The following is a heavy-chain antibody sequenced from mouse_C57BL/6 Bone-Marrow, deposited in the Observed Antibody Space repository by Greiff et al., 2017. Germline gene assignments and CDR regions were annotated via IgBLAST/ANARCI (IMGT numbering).Heavy chain of an antibody. D-gene: IGHD3-1*01. J-gene: IGHJ4*01. CDR2: IYPRSGNN. Sequence: VQLQQSGAELARPGASVKLSCKASGYTFTSYGISWVKQRTGQGLEWIGEIYPRSGNNYYNEKFKGKATLTADKSSSTAYVVLRSLTSEDAAVYFCAREGMGLRLYAMDYWGQGTSVTVSA. CDR1: GYTFTSYG. CDR3: AREGMGLRLYAMDY. V-gene: IGHV1-81*01.